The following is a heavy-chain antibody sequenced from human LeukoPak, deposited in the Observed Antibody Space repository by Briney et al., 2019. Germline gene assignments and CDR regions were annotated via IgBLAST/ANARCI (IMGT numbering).Heavy chain of an antibody. V-gene: IGHV3-21*01. CDR3: ARVISIWGPKTRAFDL. J-gene: IGHJ3*01. CDR1: GLSFSTST. D-gene: IGHD3-16*01. CDR2: ISSNSNNL. Sequence: KTGGSLRLSCAASGLSFSTSTMNWVRQAPGKGLEWVASISSNSNNLYYADSMKGRFTISRDNAKNALYLQMNSLRAEDTAIYYCARVISIWGPKTRAFDLWGQGTMVTISS.